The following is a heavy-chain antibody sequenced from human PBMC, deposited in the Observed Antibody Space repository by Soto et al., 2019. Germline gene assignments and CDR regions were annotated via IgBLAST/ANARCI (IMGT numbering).Heavy chain of an antibody. CDR2: IFSNDEK. Sequence: QVTLKESGPLLVKPTETLTLTCTVSGFSLSNARMGVSWIRQPPGKALEWLAHIFSNDEKSYSTSLKSRLTISKDTSKSQVVLTMTNMEPVDTATYYCARPRWDPYQLLPYHWFDPCGQGTLVTVSS. CDR3: ARPRWDPYQLLPYHWFDP. CDR1: GFSLSNARMG. J-gene: IGHJ5*02. V-gene: IGHV2-26*01. D-gene: IGHD2-2*01.